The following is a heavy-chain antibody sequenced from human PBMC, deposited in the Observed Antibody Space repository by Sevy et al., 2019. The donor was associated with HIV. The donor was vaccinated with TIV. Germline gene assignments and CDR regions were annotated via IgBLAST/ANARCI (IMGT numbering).Heavy chain of an antibody. CDR3: AKGEYYYDSSGPARGLNFDY. CDR1: GFTFSSYG. Sequence: GGSLRLSCAASGFTFSSYGMHWVRQAPGKGLEWVAVISYDGSNKYYADSVKGRFTISRENSKNTLYLQMNSLRAEDTAVYYCAKGEYYYDSSGPARGLNFDYWGQGTLVTVSS. J-gene: IGHJ4*02. CDR2: ISYDGSNK. D-gene: IGHD3-22*01. V-gene: IGHV3-30*18.